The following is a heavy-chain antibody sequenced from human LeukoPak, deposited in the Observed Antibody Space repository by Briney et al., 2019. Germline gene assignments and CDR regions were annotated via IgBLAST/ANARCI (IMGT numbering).Heavy chain of an antibody. CDR3: ASFSRDGYNWEPFDY. V-gene: IGHV4-34*01. CDR1: GGSFSGYY. J-gene: IGHJ4*02. D-gene: IGHD5-12*01. CDR2: INHSGST. Sequence: NPSETLSLTCAVYGGSFSGYYWSWIRQPPGKGLEWIGEINHSGSTNYNPSLKSRVTISVDTSKNQFSLKLSSVTAADTAVYYCASFSRDGYNWEPFDYWGQGTLVTVSS.